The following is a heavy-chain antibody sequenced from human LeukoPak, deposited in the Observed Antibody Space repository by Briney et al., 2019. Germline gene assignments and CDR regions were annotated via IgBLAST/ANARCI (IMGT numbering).Heavy chain of an antibody. J-gene: IGHJ4*02. D-gene: IGHD6-6*01. CDR1: GFTFSSYA. V-gene: IGHV3-23*01. CDR2: IGGSGGST. Sequence: GGSLRLSCAASGFTFSSYAMSWVRQAPGKGLEWVSAIGGSGGSTYYADSVKGRFTISRDNFKNIVYLEMNSLRAEDTATYYCAKVTWESRPPDCNSWGPGTLVTVSS. CDR3: AKVTWESRPPDCNS.